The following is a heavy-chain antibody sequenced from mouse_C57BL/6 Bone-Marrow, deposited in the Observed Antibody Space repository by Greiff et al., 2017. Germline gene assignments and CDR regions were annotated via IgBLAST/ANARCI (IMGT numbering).Heavy chain of an antibody. CDR3: AKGSVTTVVRYFDV. J-gene: IGHJ1*03. CDR2: IDPSDSYT. V-gene: IGHV1-59*01. D-gene: IGHD1-1*01. Sequence: QVQLQQPGAELVRPGTSVKLSCKASGYTFTSYWMHWVKQRPGHGLEWIGVIDPSDSYTNYNQKFKGKDTLTVDTSSSTAYMQLSSLTSADSAVYYCAKGSVTTVVRYFDVWGTGTTVTVSS. CDR1: GYTFTSYW.